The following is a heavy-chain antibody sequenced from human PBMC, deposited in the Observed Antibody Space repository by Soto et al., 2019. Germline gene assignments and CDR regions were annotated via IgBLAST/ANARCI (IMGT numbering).Heavy chain of an antibody. Sequence: QVQLVESGGGVVQPGRSLRLSCAASGFTFSSYGMHWVRQAPGKGLEWVAVIWYDGSNKYYADSVKCRFTISRDNSKNRLYLQMSSLSAEDTAVYYCARCQFRYLVWILGGMDVWGQGTTVTVS. CDR1: GFTFSSYG. V-gene: IGHV3-33*01. CDR2: IWYDGSNK. J-gene: IGHJ6*02. D-gene: IGHD3-9*01. CDR3: ARCQFRYLVWILGGMDV.